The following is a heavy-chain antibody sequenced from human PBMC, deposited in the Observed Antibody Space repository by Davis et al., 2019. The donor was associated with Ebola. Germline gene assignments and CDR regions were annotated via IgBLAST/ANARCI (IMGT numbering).Heavy chain of an antibody. V-gene: IGHV3-30-3*01. CDR3: ARALAYFDY. D-gene: IGHD2-15*01. CDR2: ISYDGSNK. J-gene: IGHJ4*02. CDR1: GFTFSSYA. Sequence: GESLKISCAASGFTFSSYAMHWVRQAPGKGLEWVAVISYDGSNKYYADSVKGRFTISRDNSKNTLYLQMNSLRAEDTAVYYCARALAYFDYWGQGTLVTVSS.